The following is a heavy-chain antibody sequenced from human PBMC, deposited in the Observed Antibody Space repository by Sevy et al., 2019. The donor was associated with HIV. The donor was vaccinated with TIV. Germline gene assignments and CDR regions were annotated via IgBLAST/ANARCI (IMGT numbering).Heavy chain of an antibody. D-gene: IGHD3-10*01. J-gene: IGHJ6*02. CDR2: ISSSSSYI. V-gene: IGHV3-21*01. Sequence: GGSLRLSCAASGFTFSSYSMNWVRQAPGKGLEWVSSISSSSSYIYYADSVKGRFTISRDNAKNSLNLQMNSLRAEDTAVYYYARDKPLYYYGSGSPPYGMDVWGQGTTVTVSS. CDR3: ARDKPLYYYGSGSPPYGMDV. CDR1: GFTFSSYS.